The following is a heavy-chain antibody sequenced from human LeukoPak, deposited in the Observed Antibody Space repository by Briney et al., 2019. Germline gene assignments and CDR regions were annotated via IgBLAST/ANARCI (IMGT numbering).Heavy chain of an antibody. CDR2: IYGGGNT. V-gene: IGHV3-53*01. Sequence: PGGSLRLSCAASGFSVSSNYMTWVRQAPGKGLEWVSVIYGGGNTYYADSVKGRFTVSRDNSKNTLYLQMNRLRAEDTAVYYCARATGTEIDYWGQGTLVTVSS. CDR1: GFSVSSNY. CDR3: ARATGTEIDY. J-gene: IGHJ4*02.